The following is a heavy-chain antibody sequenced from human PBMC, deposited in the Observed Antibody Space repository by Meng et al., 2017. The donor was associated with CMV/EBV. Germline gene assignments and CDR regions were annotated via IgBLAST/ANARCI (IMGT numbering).Heavy chain of an antibody. Sequence: GGSLRLSCAASGFTFSSYDMHWVRQATGKGLEWVSAIGTAGDTYYPGSVKGRFTISRKNAKNSLYLQMNSLRAGDTAVYYCARGTPDITMIVPPVAFDIWGQGTMVTVS. CDR1: GFTFSSYD. J-gene: IGHJ3*02. CDR3: ARGTPDITMIVPPVAFDI. V-gene: IGHV3-13*01. D-gene: IGHD3-22*01. CDR2: IGTAGDT.